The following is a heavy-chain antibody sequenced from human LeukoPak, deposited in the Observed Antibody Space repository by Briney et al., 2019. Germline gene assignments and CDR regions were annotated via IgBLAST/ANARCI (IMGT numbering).Heavy chain of an antibody. CDR1: GGSISSGSYY. V-gene: IGHV4-61*02. CDR3: ARGGDIVVVPAAMEPPPDV. CDR2: IYTSGST. D-gene: IGHD2-2*01. Sequence: PSETLSLTCTVSGGSISSGSYYWSWIRQPAGKGLEWIGRIYTSGSTNYNPSLKSRVTISVDTSKNQFSLKLSSVTAADTAVYYCARGGDIVVVPAAMEPPPDVWGKGTTVTVSS. J-gene: IGHJ6*04.